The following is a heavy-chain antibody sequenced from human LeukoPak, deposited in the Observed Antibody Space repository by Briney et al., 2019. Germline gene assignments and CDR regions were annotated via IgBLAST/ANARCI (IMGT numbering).Heavy chain of an antibody. D-gene: IGHD6-19*01. J-gene: IGHJ5*02. Sequence: SETRSLTCAVYGGSFSGYYWSWIRQPPGKGLEWIGRIYTSGSTNYNPSLKSRVTMSVDTSKNQFSLKLSSVTAADTAVYYCARDSSGWKSWFDPWGQGTLVTVSS. CDR1: GGSFSGYY. CDR3: ARDSSGWKSWFDP. CDR2: IYTSGST. V-gene: IGHV4-59*10.